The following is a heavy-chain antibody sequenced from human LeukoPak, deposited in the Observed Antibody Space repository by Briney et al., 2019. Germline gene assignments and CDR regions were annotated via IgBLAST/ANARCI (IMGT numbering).Heavy chain of an antibody. CDR2: ISGSGGST. CDR1: GFTFSSYA. CDR3: ARGLGKVTGFEY. Sequence: QPGGSLRLSCAASGFTFSSYAMSWVRQAPGKGLEWVSAISGSGGSTYYADSVKGRFPLSRDNSKTTLYLQMNSLRAEDTAVYYCARGLGKVTGFEYWGQGTLVTVSS. V-gene: IGHV3-23*01. D-gene: IGHD7-27*01. J-gene: IGHJ4*02.